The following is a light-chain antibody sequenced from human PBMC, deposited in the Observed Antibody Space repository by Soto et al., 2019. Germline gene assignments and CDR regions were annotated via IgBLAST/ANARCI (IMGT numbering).Light chain of an antibody. J-gene: IGLJ1*01. CDR3: CSYAGSSSFV. CDR2: EDD. Sequence: QSALTQPASVSGSPGQSITISCTGTSSDVGSYNLVSWYQHHPGKAPKIIIYEDDKRPSGVFYRFSGSKSGHTASLTISGLQAEDEADYYCCSYAGSSSFVFGIGTKVTVL. V-gene: IGLV2-23*01. CDR1: SSDVGSYNL.